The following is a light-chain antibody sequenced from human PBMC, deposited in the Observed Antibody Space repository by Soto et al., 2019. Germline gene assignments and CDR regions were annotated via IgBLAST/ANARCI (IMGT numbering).Light chain of an antibody. J-gene: IGLJ1*01. CDR1: TSDVGGYIS. CDR3: SSYTGSSTLEV. V-gene: IGLV2-14*01. Sequence: QSVRTQPASVSGSPGQSVTIFCTGTTSDVGGYISVSWYQQHPGKAPKLMIYEVSNRPSGVSNRFSGSKSGDTASLTISGLQAEDEADYYYSSYTGSSTLEVFGSGTKVTVL. CDR2: EVS.